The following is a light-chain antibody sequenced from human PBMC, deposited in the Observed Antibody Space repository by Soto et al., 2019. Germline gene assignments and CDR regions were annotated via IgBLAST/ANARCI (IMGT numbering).Light chain of an antibody. V-gene: IGKV3-15*01. Sequence: EIVMTQSPATLSVSPVERATLSCRASQGVSSNVAWYQQIPGQTPRLLIYGASTRATGIPVRFSGSGSGTDFTLTISRLEPEDFAVYYCQQYGSSPRACGQGTKVDIK. J-gene: IGKJ1*01. CDR1: QGVSSN. CDR2: GAS. CDR3: QQYGSSPRA.